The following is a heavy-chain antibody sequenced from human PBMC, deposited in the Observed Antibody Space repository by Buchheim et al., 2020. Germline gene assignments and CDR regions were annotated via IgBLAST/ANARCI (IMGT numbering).Heavy chain of an antibody. D-gene: IGHD2-15*01. CDR1: GFTFSSYA. V-gene: IGHV3-30-3*01. J-gene: IGHJ4*02. CDR2: ISYDGSNK. CDR3: ARTDFPGQVVSLLLLGGFDY. Sequence: QVQLVESGGGLVQPGRSLRLSCAASGFTFSSYAMHWVRQAPGKGLEWVAVISYDGSNKYYADSVKGRFTISRDNSKNTLYLQMNSLRAEETAVYYCARTDFPGQVVSLLLLGGFDYWGKGTL.